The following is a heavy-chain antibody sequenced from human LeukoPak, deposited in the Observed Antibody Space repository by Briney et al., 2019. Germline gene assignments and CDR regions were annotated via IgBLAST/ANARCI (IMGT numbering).Heavy chain of an antibody. CDR1: GYTFTSYA. CDR3: AREDEGPETTPFDY. Sequence: ASVKVSCKASGYTFTSYAMNWVRQAPGQGLEWMGWINTNTGNPTYAQGFTGRFVFSLDTSVSTAYLQISSLTPEDTAVYYCAREDEGPETTPFDYWGQGTLATVSS. CDR2: INTNTGNP. D-gene: IGHD1-7*01. J-gene: IGHJ4*02. V-gene: IGHV7-4-1*02.